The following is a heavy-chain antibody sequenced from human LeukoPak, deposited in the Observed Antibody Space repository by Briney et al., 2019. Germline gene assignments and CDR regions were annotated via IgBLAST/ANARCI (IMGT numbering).Heavy chain of an antibody. CDR3: ARDLLAYCGGDCSFDY. CDR2: ISWNSGSI. J-gene: IGHJ4*02. CDR1: GFTFDDYA. Sequence: GGSLRLSCAASGFTFDDYAMHWVRQAPGKGLEWVSGISWNSGSIGYADSVKGRFTISRDNAKNSLYLQMNSLRAEDTAVYYCARDLLAYCGGDCSFDYWGQGTLVTVSS. D-gene: IGHD2-21*02. V-gene: IGHV3-9*01.